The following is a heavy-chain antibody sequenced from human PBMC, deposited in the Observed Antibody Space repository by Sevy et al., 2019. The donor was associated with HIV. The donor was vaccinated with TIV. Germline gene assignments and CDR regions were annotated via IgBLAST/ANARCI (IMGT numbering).Heavy chain of an antibody. CDR2: ISSSSTYI. CDR1: GFTFSSYK. CDR3: ASLYNGFDY. J-gene: IGHJ4*02. Sequence: GGSLRLSCAASGFTFSSYKMIWVRQAPGKGLEWVSSISSSSTYISYADSVKGRFTISRDNAENSLFLQMNSLRAEDTAVYYRASLYNGFDYWGQGTLVTVSS. V-gene: IGHV3-21*01. D-gene: IGHD1-20*01.